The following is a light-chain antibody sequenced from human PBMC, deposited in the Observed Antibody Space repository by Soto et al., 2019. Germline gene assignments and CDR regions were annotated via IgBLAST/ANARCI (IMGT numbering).Light chain of an antibody. CDR3: QQSYSTLWT. J-gene: IGKJ1*01. Sequence: DIQRTESPSTVSASGGGSVNITCRASQSISGWLAWYRQKPGKAPKLLIYAASSLQSGVPSRFSGSGSGTDFPLTISSLQPEDFATYYCQQSYSTLWTFGQGTKGDIK. V-gene: IGKV1-39*01. CDR2: AAS. CDR1: QSISGW.